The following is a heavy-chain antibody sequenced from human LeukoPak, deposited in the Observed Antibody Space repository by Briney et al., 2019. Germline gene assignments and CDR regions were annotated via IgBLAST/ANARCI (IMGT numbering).Heavy chain of an antibody. D-gene: IGHD1-26*01. Sequence: SVKVSCKASGYTFTSYGISWVRQAPGQGLEWMGGIIPIFGTANYAQKFQGRVTITVDESTSTAYMELSSLRSEDTAVYYCARDLWEYYYGMDVWGQGTTVTVSS. V-gene: IGHV1-69*13. J-gene: IGHJ6*02. CDR3: ARDLWEYYYGMDV. CDR1: GYTFTSYG. CDR2: IIPIFGTA.